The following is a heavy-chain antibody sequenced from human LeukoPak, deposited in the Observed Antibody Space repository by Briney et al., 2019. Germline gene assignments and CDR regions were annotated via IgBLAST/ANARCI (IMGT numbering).Heavy chain of an antibody. CDR2: IYYSGST. Sequence: PSETLSLTCTVSGGSISSSSYYWGWIRQPPGKGLEWIGSIYYSGSTYYNPSLKSRVTISVDTSKNQFSLKLSSVTAADTAVYYCASLKYCSGGSCYSRGWFDPWGQGTLVTVSS. D-gene: IGHD2-15*01. CDR1: GGSISSSSYY. V-gene: IGHV4-39*07. J-gene: IGHJ5*02. CDR3: ASLKYCSGGSCYSRGWFDP.